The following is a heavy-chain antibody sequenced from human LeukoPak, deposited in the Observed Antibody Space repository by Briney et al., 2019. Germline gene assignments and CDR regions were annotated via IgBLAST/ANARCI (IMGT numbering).Heavy chain of an antibody. V-gene: IGHV4-59*08. CDR2: IYYSGST. Sequence: SETLSLTCSVSGGSIRSYYWSWIRQPPGKGLEWIGYIYYSGSTNYNPSLKSRVTISVDTSKYQFSLKLSSVTAADTAVYYCARHLPQYSSGWYYYYGMDVWGQGTTVTVSS. CDR3: ARHLPQYSSGWYYYYGMDV. CDR1: GGSIRSYY. D-gene: IGHD6-19*01. J-gene: IGHJ6*02.